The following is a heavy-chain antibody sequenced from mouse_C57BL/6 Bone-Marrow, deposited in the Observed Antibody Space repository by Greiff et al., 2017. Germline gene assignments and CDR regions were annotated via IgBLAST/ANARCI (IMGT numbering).Heavy chain of an antibody. CDR2: INPYNGGT. J-gene: IGHJ2*01. CDR1: GYTFTDYY. CDR3: ARGGQAAQDYFDY. V-gene: IGHV1-19*01. D-gene: IGHD3-2*02. Sequence: VQLQQSGPVLVKPGASVKMSCKASGYTFTDYYMNWVKQSHGKSLEWIGVINPYNGGTSYNQKFKGKATLTVDKSSSTAYMELNSLTSEDSAVYDCARGGQAAQDYFDYWGQGTTLTVSS.